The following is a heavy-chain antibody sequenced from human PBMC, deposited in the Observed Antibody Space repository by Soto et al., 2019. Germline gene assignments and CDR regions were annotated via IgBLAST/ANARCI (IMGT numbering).Heavy chain of an antibody. CDR3: ARVRGTAGKRYFDY. CDR1: GGSVIAYD. V-gene: IGHV4-59*02. J-gene: IGHJ4*02. CDR2: TYYSGST. D-gene: IGHD6-13*01. Sequence: XTRSILCTVSGGSVIAYDWNWMRQPPGKGLQWIGYTYYSGSTTYNPSLKSRVTISVDSSKTQFSLKLDYVTPSDTAVYYCARVRGTAGKRYFDYWGPGTLGTVS.